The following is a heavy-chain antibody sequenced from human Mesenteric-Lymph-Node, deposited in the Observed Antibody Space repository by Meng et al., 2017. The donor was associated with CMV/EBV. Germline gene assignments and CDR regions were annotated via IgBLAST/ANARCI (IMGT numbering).Heavy chain of an antibody. D-gene: IGHD4/OR15-4a*01. V-gene: IGHV6-1*01. CDR2: TYYRSEWYN. J-gene: IGHJ5*02. CDR3: ARDASHQLTAYNWFDP. Sequence: SQTLSLTCDISGDSVSSNSAAWNWIRQSPSRGLEWLGRTYYRSEWYNDYAVSVKSRITINPDTSKNQFSLQLNSVTPEDTAVYYCARDASHQLTAYNWFDPWGQGTLVTVSS. CDR1: GDSVSSNSAA.